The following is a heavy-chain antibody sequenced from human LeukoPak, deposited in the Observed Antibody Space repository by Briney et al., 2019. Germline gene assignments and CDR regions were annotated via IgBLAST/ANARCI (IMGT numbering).Heavy chain of an antibody. D-gene: IGHD4-17*01. J-gene: IGHJ4*02. V-gene: IGHV3-30*04. CDR2: ISYDGSNK. CDR1: GFTFSSYA. CDR3: ARDPGAYGDYADY. Sequence: PGRSLRLSCAASGFTFSSYAMHWVRQAPGKGLEWVAVISYDGSNKYYADSVKSRFTISRDNSKNTLYLQMNSLRAEDTAVYYCARDPGAYGDYADYWGQGTLVTVSS.